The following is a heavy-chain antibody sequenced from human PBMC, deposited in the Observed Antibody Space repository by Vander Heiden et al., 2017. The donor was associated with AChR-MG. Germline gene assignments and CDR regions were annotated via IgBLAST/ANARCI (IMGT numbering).Heavy chain of an antibody. CDR1: GGTFSSYA. CDR3: ARVEEKKRMPATPGDAFDI. V-gene: IGHV1-69*01. D-gene: IGHD2-2*01. Sequence: QVQLVQSGAEVKKPGSSVKVSCKASGGTFSSYAISWVRQAPGQGLEWMGGIIPTFGTANYAQKFQGRVTITADESTSTAYMELSSLRSEDTAVYYCARVEEKKRMPATPGDAFDIWGQGTMVTVSS. J-gene: IGHJ3*02. CDR2: IIPTFGTA.